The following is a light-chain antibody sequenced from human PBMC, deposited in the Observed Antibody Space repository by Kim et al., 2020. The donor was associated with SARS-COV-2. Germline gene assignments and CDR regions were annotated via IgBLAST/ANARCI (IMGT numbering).Light chain of an antibody. CDR3: QQLNSLPLT. CDR2: DAS. CDR1: QGISGY. J-gene: IGKJ4*01. Sequence: SVGDRATITCRASQGISGYLAWYQQKPGKAPKLLISDASTLQSGVPSMFSGSGSGTDFSLTISSLQPEDFATYYCQQLNSLPLTFGGGTKVDIK. V-gene: IGKV1-9*01.